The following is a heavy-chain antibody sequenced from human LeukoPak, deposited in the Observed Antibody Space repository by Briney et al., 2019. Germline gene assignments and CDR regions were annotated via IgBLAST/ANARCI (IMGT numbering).Heavy chain of an antibody. CDR1: GFTFSSYD. Sequence: PGGSLRLSCAASGFTFSSYDMSWVRQAPGKGLEWVSAISGSGGSTYYADSVKGRFTISRDNSKNTLYLQMNSLRAEDTAVYYCAKSFYYDSSGYYHDKYYFDYWGQGTLVTVSS. CDR3: AKSFYYDSSGYYHDKYYFDY. J-gene: IGHJ4*02. D-gene: IGHD3-22*01. CDR2: ISGSGGST. V-gene: IGHV3-23*01.